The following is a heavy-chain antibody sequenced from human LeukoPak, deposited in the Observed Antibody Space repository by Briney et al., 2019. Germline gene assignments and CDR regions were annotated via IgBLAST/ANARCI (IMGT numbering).Heavy chain of an antibody. CDR2: IYHDGNT. J-gene: IGHJ4*02. CDR1: GATISSSPW. Sequence: PSGTLSLTCAVSGATISSSPWCSWIRQPPGKGLEWIGTIYHDGNTDYNPSLKSRVTISVDESKNQLFLKLTSVTAADTAVYYCTRGPHIDTYVGTNTGLRDFWGQGTLVTVSS. V-gene: IGHV4-4*02. D-gene: IGHD1-1*01. CDR3: TRGPHIDTYVGTNTGLRDF.